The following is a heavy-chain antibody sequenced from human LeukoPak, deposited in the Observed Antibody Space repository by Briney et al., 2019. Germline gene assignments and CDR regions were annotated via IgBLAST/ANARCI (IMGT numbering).Heavy chain of an antibody. CDR1: GYTFTGYY. J-gene: IGHJ4*02. CDR3: ARDPLAGRIGYSSGWYVFNYFDY. Sequence: ASVKVSCKASGYTFTGYYMHWVRQAPGQGLEWMGWINHNSGGTNYAHKFQGRVTMTSDTSISTAYMELSRLRSDDTAVYYCARDPLAGRIGYSSGWYVFNYFDYWGQGTLVTVSS. CDR2: INHNSGGT. V-gene: IGHV1-2*02. D-gene: IGHD6-19*01.